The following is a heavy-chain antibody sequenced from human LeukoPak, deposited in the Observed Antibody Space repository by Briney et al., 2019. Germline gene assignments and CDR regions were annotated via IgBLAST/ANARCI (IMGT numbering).Heavy chain of an antibody. CDR3: AREDYYDSSGYLDY. D-gene: IGHD3-22*01. CDR2: IYYSGTT. CDR1: GXSISSSGYY. Sequence: KPSETLSLTCTVSGXSISSSGYYWSWLRQHPGKGLEWIGYIYYSGTTHYNPSLKSRVTISVDTSKNQFSLKLFSVTAADTAVYYCAREDYYDSSGYLDYWGQGTLVTVSS. J-gene: IGHJ4*02. V-gene: IGHV4-31*03.